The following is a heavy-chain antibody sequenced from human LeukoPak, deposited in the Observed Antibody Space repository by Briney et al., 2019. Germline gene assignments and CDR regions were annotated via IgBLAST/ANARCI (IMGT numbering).Heavy chain of an antibody. CDR2: IYYSGST. CDR3: ARRGTRATSPLDY. J-gene: IGHJ4*02. Sequence: SETLSLTCTVSGGSISSSSYYWGWIGQPPGKGLERIGSIYYSGSTYYNPSLKSRVTISVDTSKNQFSLKLSSVTAADTAVYYCARRGTRATSPLDYWGQGTLVTVSS. D-gene: IGHD5-12*01. V-gene: IGHV4-39*01. CDR1: GGSISSSSYY.